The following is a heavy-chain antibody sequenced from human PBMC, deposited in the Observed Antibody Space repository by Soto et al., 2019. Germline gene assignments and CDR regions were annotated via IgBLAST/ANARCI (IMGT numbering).Heavy chain of an antibody. CDR3: XSRIAAAGTSRKNWFDP. D-gene: IGHD6-13*01. Sequence: TSETLSLTCTVSGGSISSSSYYWGWIRQPPGKGLEWIGSIYYSGSTYYNPSLKSRVTISVDTSKNQFSLKLSSVTAADTAVYYCXSRIAAAGTSRKNWFDPWGQGTLVTVSS. CDR1: GGSISSSSYY. J-gene: IGHJ5*02. V-gene: IGHV4-39*01. CDR2: IYYSGST.